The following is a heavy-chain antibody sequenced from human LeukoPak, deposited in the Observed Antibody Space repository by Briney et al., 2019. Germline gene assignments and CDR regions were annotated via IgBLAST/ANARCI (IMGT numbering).Heavy chain of an antibody. V-gene: IGHV1-69*05. CDR2: IIPIFGTA. CDR1: GGTFSSYT. J-gene: IGHJ4*02. D-gene: IGHD3-3*01. CDR3: ARGGSARFLEWQQFDY. Sequence: GASVKVSCKASGGTFSSYTISWVRQAPGQGLEWMGGIIPIFGTANYAQKFQGRVTITTDESTSTAYMELSSLRSEDTAVYYCARGGSARFLEWQQFDYWGQGTLVTVSS.